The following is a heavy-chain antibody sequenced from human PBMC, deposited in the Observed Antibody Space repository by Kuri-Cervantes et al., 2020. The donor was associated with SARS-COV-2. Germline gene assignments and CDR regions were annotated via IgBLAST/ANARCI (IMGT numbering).Heavy chain of an antibody. D-gene: IGHD3-3*01. CDR1: GGSFSGYY. CDR3: ARGQRRLIFGVVIGPAFDI. V-gene: IGHV4-34*01. J-gene: IGHJ3*02. CDR2: INHSGST. Sequence: SETLSLTCAVYGGSFSGYYWSWIRQPPGKGLEWIGEINHSGSTNYNPSLKSRVTISVDTSKNQFSLKLSSVTAADTAVYYCARGQRRLIFGVVIGPAFDIWGQGTMVTVSS.